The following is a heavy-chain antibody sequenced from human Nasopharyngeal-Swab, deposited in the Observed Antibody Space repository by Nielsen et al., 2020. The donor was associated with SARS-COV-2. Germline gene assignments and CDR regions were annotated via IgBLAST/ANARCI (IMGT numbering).Heavy chain of an antibody. J-gene: IGHJ6*03. Sequence: VRQMPGKGLEWVAVISYDGSNKYYADSVKGRFTISRDNSKNTLYLQMNSLRAEDTAVYYCAKDGMYYDFWSGYSTVMEAYYYYYMDVWAKGPRSPSP. CDR2: ISYDGSNK. CDR3: AKDGMYYDFWSGYSTVMEAYYYYYMDV. V-gene: IGHV3-30*18. D-gene: IGHD3-3*01.